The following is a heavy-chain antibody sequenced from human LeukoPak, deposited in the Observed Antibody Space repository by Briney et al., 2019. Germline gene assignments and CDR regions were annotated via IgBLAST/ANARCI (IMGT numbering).Heavy chain of an antibody. CDR3: ARDSSTPRWVGAYFDY. Sequence: ASVKVSCKASGYTFTSYGISWVQQAPGQGLEWMGWISAYNANTNYAQKLQGRVTMTTDTSTSTAYMELRSLRSDDTAVYYCARDSSTPRWVGAYFDYWGQGSLVTVSS. CDR1: GYTFTSYG. J-gene: IGHJ4*02. CDR2: ISAYNANT. D-gene: IGHD1-26*01. V-gene: IGHV1-18*01.